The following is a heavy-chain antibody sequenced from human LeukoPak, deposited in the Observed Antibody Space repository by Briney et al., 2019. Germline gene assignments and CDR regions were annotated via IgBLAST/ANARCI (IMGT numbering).Heavy chain of an antibody. D-gene: IGHD3-22*01. CDR2: INPNSGGT. V-gene: IGHV1-2*02. Sequence: ASVKVSCKASGYTFTGHYMHWVRQAPGQGLEWMGWINPNSGGTNYAQKFQGSVTMTRDTSISTAYMELSRLRSDDTAVYYCARDDGGDSSGYNTIDYWGQGTLVTVSS. CDR3: ARDDGGDSSGYNTIDY. J-gene: IGHJ4*02. CDR1: GYTFTGHY.